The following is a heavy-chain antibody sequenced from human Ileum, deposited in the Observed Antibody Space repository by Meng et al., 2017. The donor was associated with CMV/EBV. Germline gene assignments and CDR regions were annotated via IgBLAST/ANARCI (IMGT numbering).Heavy chain of an antibody. CDR3: AKDWRDFWSGLGTVDP. Sequence: GFNFRNCGMHGVRQAPGKRLQWVACRFNDGSNERYVDSVRGRYIISRDNSKNTLYLQMNSLSPDDTAVYYCAKDWRDFWSGLGTVDPWGQGILVTVSS. CDR1: GFNFRNCG. J-gene: IGHJ5*02. CDR2: RFNDGSNE. D-gene: IGHD3-3*01. V-gene: IGHV3-30*02.